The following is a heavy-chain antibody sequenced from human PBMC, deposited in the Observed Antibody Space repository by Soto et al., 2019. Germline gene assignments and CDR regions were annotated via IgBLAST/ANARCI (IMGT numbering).Heavy chain of an antibody. CDR1: GDSVSSNSAA. V-gene: IGHV6-1*01. D-gene: IGHD1-20*01. CDR3: AIGTGRITGNLDY. CDR2: TYYRSKWYN. J-gene: IGHJ4*02. Sequence: SPTISHTCAISGDSVSSNSAAWNWIRQSPSRGLEWLGRTYYRSKWYNDYAVSVKSRITINPDTSKNQFSLQLNSVTPEDMAVYYCAIGTGRITGNLDYSCQGTLVTVS.